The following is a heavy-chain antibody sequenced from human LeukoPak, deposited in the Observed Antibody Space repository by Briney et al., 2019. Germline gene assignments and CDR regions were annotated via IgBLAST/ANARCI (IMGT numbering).Heavy chain of an antibody. D-gene: IGHD2-15*01. J-gene: IGHJ6*04. V-gene: IGHV1-3*01. CDR3: ARVGKLGGGPPGNYYYYYGMDV. CDR2: INAGNGNT. Sequence: ASVKVSCKASGYTFTSYAMHWVRQAPGQRLEWMGWINAGNGNTKYSQKFQGRVTITRDTSASTAYMELSSLRSEDTAVHYCARVGKLGGGPPGNYYYYYGMDVWGKGTTVTVSS. CDR1: GYTFTSYA.